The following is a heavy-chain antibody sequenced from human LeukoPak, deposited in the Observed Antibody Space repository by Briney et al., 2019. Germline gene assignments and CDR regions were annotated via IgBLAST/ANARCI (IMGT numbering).Heavy chain of an antibody. Sequence: SETLSLTCAVSGGSISSSSYYWGWIRQPPGKGLEWIGSIYYSGSTYYNPSLKSRVTISVDTSKNQFSLKLSSVTAADTAVYYCARAPRTGAWDMITFGGVIVHGDAFDFWGQGTMVTVSS. J-gene: IGHJ3*01. V-gene: IGHV4-39*07. CDR3: ARAPRTGAWDMITFGGVIVHGDAFDF. CDR1: GGSISSSSYY. CDR2: IYYSGST. D-gene: IGHD3-16*02.